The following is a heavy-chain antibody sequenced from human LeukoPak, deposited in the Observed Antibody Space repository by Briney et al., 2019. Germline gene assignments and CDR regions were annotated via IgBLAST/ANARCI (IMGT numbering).Heavy chain of an antibody. J-gene: IGHJ4*02. V-gene: IGHV4-39*01. D-gene: IGHD2-2*01. CDR2: IYYSGTT. Sequence: SETLSLTRTVPFGPIRSSSYSRGWIRQPPGKGLEWIGSIYYSGTTYYNPSLKSRVTISVDTSKTQFSLKLSSVTAAYTAVYFFARLPRYCSSTSCLFDYWGQGTLVTVSS. CDR1: FGPIRSSSYS. CDR3: ARLPRYCSSTSCLFDY.